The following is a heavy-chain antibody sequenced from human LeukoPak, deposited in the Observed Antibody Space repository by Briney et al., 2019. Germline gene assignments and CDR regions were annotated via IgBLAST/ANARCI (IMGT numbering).Heavy chain of an antibody. CDR3: AKGRANWGPFDY. D-gene: IGHD7-27*01. CDR2: ISYDGSNK. V-gene: IGHV3-30*18. Sequence: PGRSLRLSCAASGFTFSSYGMHWVRQAPGKGLEWVAVISYDGSNKYYADSVKGRFTISRDNSKNTLYLQINSLRAEDTAVYYCAKGRANWGPFDYWGQGTLVTVSS. J-gene: IGHJ4*02. CDR1: GFTFSSYG.